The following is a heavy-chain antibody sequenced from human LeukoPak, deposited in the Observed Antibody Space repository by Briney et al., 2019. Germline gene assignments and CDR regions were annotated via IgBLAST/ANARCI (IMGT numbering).Heavy chain of an antibody. J-gene: IGHJ4*02. V-gene: IGHV4-59*08. CDR1: GDSINNYY. Sequence: PSGTLSLTCTVSGDSINNYYWSWIRQSPGKGLEWIGCISDSGGSDYNPSLESRVTISIDTSKNQVSLKLSSVTAADTALFYCARHRYSYAAYYFDYWGQGTLVTVSS. CDR3: ARHRYSYAAYYFDY. CDR2: ISDSGGS. D-gene: IGHD5-18*01.